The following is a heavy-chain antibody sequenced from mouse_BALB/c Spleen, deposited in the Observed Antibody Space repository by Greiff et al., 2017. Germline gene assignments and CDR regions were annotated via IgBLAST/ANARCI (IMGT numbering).Heavy chain of an antibody. CDR2: IWGDGST. J-gene: IGHJ4*01. V-gene: IGHV2-6-7*01. CDR3: ARDRDYDGDYYAMDY. Sequence: VQLQQSGPGLVAPSQSLSITCTVSGFSLTGYGVNWVRQPPGKGLEWLGMIWGDGSTDYNSALKSRLSISKDNSKSQVFLKMNSLQTDDTARYYCARDRDYDGDYYAMDYWGQGTSVTVSS. D-gene: IGHD2-4*01. CDR1: GFSLTGYG.